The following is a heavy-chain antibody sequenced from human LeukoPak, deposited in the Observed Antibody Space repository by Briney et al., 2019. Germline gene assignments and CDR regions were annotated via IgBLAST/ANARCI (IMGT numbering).Heavy chain of an antibody. CDR2: MNPNSGNT. CDR3: ARGPSTDFWSVSIQGYYYYGMDV. J-gene: IGHJ6*02. CDR1: GYTFTSYD. D-gene: IGHD3-3*01. Sequence: ASVKVSCKASGYTFTSYDINWVRPATGQGLEWMGWMNPNSGNTGYAQKFQGRVTMTRNTSISTAYMELSSLRSEDTAVYYCARGPSTDFWSVSIQGYYYYGMDVWGQGTTVTVSS. V-gene: IGHV1-8*01.